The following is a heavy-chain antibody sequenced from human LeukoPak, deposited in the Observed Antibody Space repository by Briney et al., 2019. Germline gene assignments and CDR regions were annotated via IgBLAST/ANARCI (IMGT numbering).Heavy chain of an antibody. Sequence: ASVKVSCKASGYTYTGYGISWVRQAPGQGLEWMGWISAYNGNTNYAQKFQGRVTMTRDTSISTAYMELSRLRPDDTAVYYCARVSGKAFDIWGQGTMVTVSS. CDR1: GYTYTGYG. CDR3: ARVSGKAFDI. J-gene: IGHJ3*02. D-gene: IGHD3-10*01. V-gene: IGHV1-18*01. CDR2: ISAYNGNT.